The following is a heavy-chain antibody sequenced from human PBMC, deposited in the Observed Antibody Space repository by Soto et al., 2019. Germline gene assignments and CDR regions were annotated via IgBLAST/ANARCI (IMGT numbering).Heavy chain of an antibody. CDR2: IIPIFGTA. CDR3: AGYEAYSNYAWYYGMDV. D-gene: IGHD4-4*01. CDR1: GGTFSSYA. J-gene: IGHJ6*02. Sequence: KVSCKASGGTFSSYAISWVRQAPGQGLEWMGGIIPIFGTANYAQKFQGRVTITADESTSTAYMELSSLRSEDTAVYYCAGYEAYSNYAWYYGMDVWGQGTTVTVSS. V-gene: IGHV1-69*01.